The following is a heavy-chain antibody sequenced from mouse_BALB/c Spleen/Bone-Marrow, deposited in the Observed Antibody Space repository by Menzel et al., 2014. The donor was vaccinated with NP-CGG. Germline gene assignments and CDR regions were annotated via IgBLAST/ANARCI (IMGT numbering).Heavy chain of an antibody. CDR3: TRLDSSGYGAY. CDR1: GYTFTDYE. Sequence: VQLQQSGAELVRPGASVTLSCKASGYTFTDYEMHWLKQTPVHGLEWIGAIDPETGGTAYNQKFKGRATLTTDKSSSTAYVELHSLTSEDSAVYYCTRLDSSGYGAYWGQGTLVTVSA. D-gene: IGHD3-2*01. V-gene: IGHV1-15*01. CDR2: IDPETGGT. J-gene: IGHJ3*01.